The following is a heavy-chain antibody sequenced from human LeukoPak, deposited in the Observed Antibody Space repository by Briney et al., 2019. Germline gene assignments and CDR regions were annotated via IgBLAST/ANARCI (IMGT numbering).Heavy chain of an antibody. CDR3: ATGWSGSSWSFDY. D-gene: IGHD6-13*01. J-gene: IGHJ4*02. CDR1: GYTFTGYY. CDR2: INPNSGGT. V-gene: IGHV1-2*06. Sequence: ASVKVSCKASGYTFTGYYMHWVRQAPGQGLEWMGRINPNSGGTNYAQKFQGRVTMTEDTSTDTAYMELSSLRSEDTAVYYCATGWSGSSWSFDYWGQGTLVTVSS.